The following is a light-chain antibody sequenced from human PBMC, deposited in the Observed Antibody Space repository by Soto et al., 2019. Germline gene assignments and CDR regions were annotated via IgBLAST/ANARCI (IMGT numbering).Light chain of an antibody. CDR2: AAS. J-gene: IGKJ1*01. CDR3: QQSYSALRT. Sequence: DIQMTQSPTSLSASVGDRVTISCRASQSISTYLSWYQQKPGKAPKLLIYAASDLQSGVPPRFSGSGSGTDFTLNISSLQPADFATYYCQQSYSALRTFGQGTKLDIK. CDR1: QSISTY. V-gene: IGKV1-39*01.